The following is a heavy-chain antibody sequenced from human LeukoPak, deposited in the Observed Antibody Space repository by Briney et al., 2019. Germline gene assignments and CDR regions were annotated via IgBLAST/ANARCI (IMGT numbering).Heavy chain of an antibody. CDR2: VNDGGSA. V-gene: IGHV4-34*01. CDR1: GGSFSGYY. Sequence: SETLSLTFALSGGSFSGYYWSWIRQPPGKGLEWIGEVNDGGSAYYIPALRSRVTISLDTTKNQFSLKMTSVTAADTAFYFCARGVYSSGFFLAAYYMDVWGKGTAVTVSS. J-gene: IGHJ6*03. D-gene: IGHD6-19*01. CDR3: ARGVYSSGFFLAAYYMDV.